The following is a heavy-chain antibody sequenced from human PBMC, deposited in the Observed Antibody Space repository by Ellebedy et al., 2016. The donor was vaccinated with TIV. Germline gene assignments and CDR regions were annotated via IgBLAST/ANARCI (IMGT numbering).Heavy chain of an antibody. CDR3: AKNGIN. D-gene: IGHD2-8*01. Sequence: GGSLRLSXAASGFTVSNTYMAWVRQAPGRGLEWVSLIFSGGDTHHADSVKGRFTISRDNSKNTLYLQMNSLRAEDTAVYYCAKNGINWGQGTLVTVSS. CDR1: GFTVSNTY. J-gene: IGHJ4*02. CDR2: IFSGGDT. V-gene: IGHV3-53*01.